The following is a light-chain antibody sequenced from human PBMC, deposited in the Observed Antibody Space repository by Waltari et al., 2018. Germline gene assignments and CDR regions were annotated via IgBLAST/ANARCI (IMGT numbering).Light chain of an antibody. CDR1: QTVRTTY. CDR3: QQYDISPLT. Sequence: EIVLTQSPGTLPLSPGERATLPRRASQTVRTTYLAWYQQKPGQAPTLLIYGASSRATGIPDRFSGSGSGTDFSLTISSLEPEDFAVYYCQQYDISPLTFGGGTKVEIK. J-gene: IGKJ4*01. V-gene: IGKV3-20*01. CDR2: GAS.